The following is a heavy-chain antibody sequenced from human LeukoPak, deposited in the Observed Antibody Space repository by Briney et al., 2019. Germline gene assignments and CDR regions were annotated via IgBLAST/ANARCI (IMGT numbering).Heavy chain of an antibody. V-gene: IGHV4-39*07. Sequence: PSETLSLTCTVSGGSIRSDYWGWIRQPPGKGLEWIGSIYYTGSTYYNPSLKSRVTISIDTSKNQFSLKLSSVTAADTAVYNCAREGGSGWFEFDPWGQGTLVTVSS. CDR2: IYYTGST. CDR1: GGSIRSDY. D-gene: IGHD6-19*01. CDR3: AREGGSGWFEFDP. J-gene: IGHJ5*02.